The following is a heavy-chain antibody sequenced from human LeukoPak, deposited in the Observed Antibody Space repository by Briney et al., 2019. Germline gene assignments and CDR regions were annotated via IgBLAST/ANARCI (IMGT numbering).Heavy chain of an antibody. J-gene: IGHJ4*02. CDR2: VNHNGDT. CDR1: GASISNHY. D-gene: IGHD2/OR15-2a*01. Sequence: PSETLSLTCTVSGASISNHYWSWIRQSPGRGLEWIGYVNHNGDTNYNPSLKSRVATSIDTSRNQFSLTLYSVSAADTAVYYCARGSTRADDYWGQGTLVTVSS. CDR3: ARGSTRADDY. V-gene: IGHV4-59*11.